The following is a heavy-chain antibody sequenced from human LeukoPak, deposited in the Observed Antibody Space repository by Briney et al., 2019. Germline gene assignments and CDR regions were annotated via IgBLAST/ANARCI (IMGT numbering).Heavy chain of an antibody. CDR3: ARLGLGRFCSGGSCYASEADY. CDR2: IYPGDSET. J-gene: IGHJ4*02. D-gene: IGHD2-15*01. Sequence: GESLKISCKGSGYSFTNYWIGWVRQMPGKGLEWMGIIYPGDSETRYSPSFQGQVTMSTDKSISTAYLQWSSLRASDTAFYYCARLGLGRFCSGGSCYASEADYWGQGTLVTVSS. CDR1: GYSFTNYW. V-gene: IGHV5-51*01.